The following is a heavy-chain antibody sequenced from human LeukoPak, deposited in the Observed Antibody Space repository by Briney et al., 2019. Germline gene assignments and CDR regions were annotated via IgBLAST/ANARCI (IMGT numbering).Heavy chain of an antibody. CDR3: ARDSYSAYDDDAFDI. J-gene: IGHJ3*02. V-gene: IGHV3-21*01. CDR1: GFTFSSYS. CDR2: ISSSSSYI. Sequence: GGSLRLSCAASGFTFSSYSMNWVRQAPGKGREWVSSISSSSSYIYYADSVKGRFTISRDNAKNSLYLQMNSLRADDTAVYYCARDSYSAYDDDAFDIWGQGTMVTVSS. D-gene: IGHD5-12*01.